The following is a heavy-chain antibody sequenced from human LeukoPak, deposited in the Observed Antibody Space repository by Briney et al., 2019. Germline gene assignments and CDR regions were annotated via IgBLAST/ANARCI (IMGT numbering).Heavy chain of an antibody. CDR3: ARKWGATTGDY. D-gene: IGHD1-26*01. Sequence: GGSLRLSCAASGFTFSSYAMSWVRQAPGKGLEWVSAISGGGGSTYYADSVKGRFTISRDNSKNTLYLQMSSLRAEDTAVYYCARKWGATTGDYWGQGTLVTVSS. J-gene: IGHJ4*02. V-gene: IGHV3-23*01. CDR1: GFTFSSYA. CDR2: ISGGGGST.